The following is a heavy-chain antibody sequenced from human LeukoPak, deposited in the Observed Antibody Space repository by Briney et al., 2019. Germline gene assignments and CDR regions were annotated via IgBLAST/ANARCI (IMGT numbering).Heavy chain of an antibody. Sequence: SETLSLTCTVSGGSISSYYWSWLRQPPGKGLEWIGYIYYSGSNNYNPSLKSRVTISVDTPKNQFSLKLSSVTAADTAVYYCASTMGGYYFDYWGQGTLVTVSS. D-gene: IGHD1-26*01. CDR3: ASTMGGYYFDY. V-gene: IGHV4-59*01. J-gene: IGHJ4*02. CDR2: IYYSGSN. CDR1: GGSISSYY.